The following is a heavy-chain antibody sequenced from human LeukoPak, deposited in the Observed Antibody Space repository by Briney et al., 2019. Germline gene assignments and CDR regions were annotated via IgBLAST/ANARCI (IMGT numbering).Heavy chain of an antibody. Sequence: GGSLRLSCAASGFTFSSYRMNWVRQGPGKGLEWVSSISSSSSYIYYADSVKGRFTISRDNAKNSLYLQMNSLRAEDTAVYYCARPSMEGYYFDYWGQGTLVTVSS. CDR2: ISSSSSYI. J-gene: IGHJ4*02. V-gene: IGHV3-21*01. CDR1: GFTFSSYR. D-gene: IGHD2/OR15-2a*01. CDR3: ARPSMEGYYFDY.